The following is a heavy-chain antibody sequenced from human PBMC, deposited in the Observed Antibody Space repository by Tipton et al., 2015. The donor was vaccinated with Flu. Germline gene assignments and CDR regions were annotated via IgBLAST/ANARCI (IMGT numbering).Heavy chain of an antibody. CDR2: INHSRST. CDR1: GGSFSGYY. V-gene: IGHV4-34*01. J-gene: IGHJ6*02. CDR3: ARGHTAMVGSLYYYGMDV. Sequence: TLSLTCAVYGGSFSGYYWSWIRQPPGKGLEWIGEINHSRSTNYNPSLKSRVTISVDTSKNQFSLKLSSVTAADTAVYYCARGHTAMVGSLYYYGMDVWGQGTTVTVSS. D-gene: IGHD5-18*01.